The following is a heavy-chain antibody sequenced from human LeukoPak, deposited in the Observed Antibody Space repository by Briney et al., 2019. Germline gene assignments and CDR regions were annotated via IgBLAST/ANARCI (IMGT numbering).Heavy chain of an antibody. D-gene: IGHD2-2*01. CDR3: TSPLYCSSTSCPIDAFDI. Sequence: GGSLRLSCAASGFTFSNAWMSWVRQAPGKGLEWVGRIKSKTDGGTTDYAAPVKGRFTISRDDSKNTLYLQMNSLKTEDTAVYYCTSPLYCSSTSCPIDAFDIWGQGTMVTVPS. CDR2: IKSKTDGGTT. CDR1: GFTFSNAW. V-gene: IGHV3-15*01. J-gene: IGHJ3*02.